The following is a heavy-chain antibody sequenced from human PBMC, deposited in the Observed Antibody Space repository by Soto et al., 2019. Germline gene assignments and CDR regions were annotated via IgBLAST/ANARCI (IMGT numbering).Heavy chain of an antibody. V-gene: IGHV1-8*01. CDR2: MNPNSGNT. CDR3: ARGLLWFGSYGMDV. Sequence: QVQLVQSGAEVKKPGASVKVSCKASGYTFTSYDINWVRQATGQGLEWMGWMNPNSGNTGYAQKFQGRVTRTRNTSISTAYMELSSLRSEDTAVYYCARGLLWFGSYGMDVWGQGTTVTVSS. J-gene: IGHJ6*02. CDR1: GYTFTSYD. D-gene: IGHD3-10*01.